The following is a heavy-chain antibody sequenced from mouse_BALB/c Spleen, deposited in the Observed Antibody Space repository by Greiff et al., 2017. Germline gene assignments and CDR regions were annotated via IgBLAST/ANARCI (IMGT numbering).Heavy chain of an antibody. J-gene: IGHJ2*01. CDR3: TRGGSSHFDY. Sequence: EVMLVESGGGLVQPGGSMKLSCVASGFTFSNYWMNWVRQSPEKGLEWVAEIRLKSNNYATHYAESVKGRFTISRDDSKSSVYLQMNNLRAEDTGIYYCTRGGSSHFDYWGQGTTLTVSS. CDR2: IRLKSNNYAT. D-gene: IGHD1-1*01. CDR1: GFTFSNYW. V-gene: IGHV6-6*02.